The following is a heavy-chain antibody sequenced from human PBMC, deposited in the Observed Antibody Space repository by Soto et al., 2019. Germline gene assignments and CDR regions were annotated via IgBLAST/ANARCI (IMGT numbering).Heavy chain of an antibody. J-gene: IGHJ4*02. D-gene: IGHD2-2*01. CDR3: AKDSALYCSSTSCYYNY. CDR2: ISGSGGST. CDR1: GLTFSSYA. V-gene: IGHV3-23*01. Sequence: GGSLRLSCAASGLTFSSYAMSWVRQAPGKGLEWVSAISGSGGSTYYADSVKGRFTISRDNSKNTLYLQMNSLRAEDTAVYYCAKDSALYCSSTSCYYNYWGRGTLVTVSS.